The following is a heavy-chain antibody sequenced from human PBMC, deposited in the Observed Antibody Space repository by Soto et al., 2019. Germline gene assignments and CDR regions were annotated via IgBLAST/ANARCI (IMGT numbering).Heavy chain of an antibody. V-gene: IGHV3-15*01. J-gene: IGHJ6*02. CDR1: GFTFSNAW. D-gene: IGHD3-3*01. CDR3: TTPLFRWYYYYGMDV. CDR2: IKSKTDGGTT. Sequence: SLRLSCAASGFTFSNAWMSWVRQAPGKGLEWVGRIKSKTDGGTTDYAAPVKGRFTISRDDSKNTLYLQMNSLKTEDTAVYYCTTPLFRWYYYYGMDVWGQGTTVTVSS.